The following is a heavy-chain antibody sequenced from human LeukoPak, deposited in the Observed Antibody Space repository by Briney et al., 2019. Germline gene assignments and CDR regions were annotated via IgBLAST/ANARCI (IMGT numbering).Heavy chain of an antibody. CDR1: GGSFSGYY. CDR2: IDHSGST. D-gene: IGHD6-19*01. CDR3: ARANSGWSINFDY. J-gene: IGHJ4*02. V-gene: IGHV4-34*01. Sequence: SETLSLTCAVYGGSFSGYYWSWIRQPPGKGLEWIGEIDHSGSTNYNPSLKSRVTISVDTSKNQFSLKLSSVTAADTAVYYCARANSGWSINFDYWDQGTLVTVSS.